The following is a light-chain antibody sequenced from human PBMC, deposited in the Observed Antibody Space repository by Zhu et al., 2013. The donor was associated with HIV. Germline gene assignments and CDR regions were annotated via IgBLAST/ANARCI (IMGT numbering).Light chain of an antibody. J-gene: IGKJ4*01. CDR3: QQYGSSPLT. CDR2: ETS. V-gene: IGKV3-20*01. Sequence: DIVLTQSPGTLSLSPGDTATLSCRASQSVSSSFLAWYQQKPGQPPRLLMYETSTRAAGIPARFSGSGSVRDFTLTITGLEPEDFAVYYCQQYGSSPLTFGGGTTMEI. CDR1: QSVSSSF.